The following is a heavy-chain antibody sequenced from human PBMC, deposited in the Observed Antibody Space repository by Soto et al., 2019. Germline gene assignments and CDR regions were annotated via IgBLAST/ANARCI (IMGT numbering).Heavy chain of an antibody. CDR3: ARWPQPRGNADPYDVDV. J-gene: IGHJ6*02. V-gene: IGHV1-69*09. CDR1: GGTFSSSG. CDR2: IVPSLDTT. D-gene: IGHD3-10*01. Sequence: QVQLVQSGTEVKKPGSSVKVSCKASGGTFSSSGFSWVRQAPGQGLEWMGMIVPSLDTTKYAQKFQARVTITADKFTSTAYIELSSLRSEDTAVYYCARWPQPRGNADPYDVDVWGQGTRVIVSS.